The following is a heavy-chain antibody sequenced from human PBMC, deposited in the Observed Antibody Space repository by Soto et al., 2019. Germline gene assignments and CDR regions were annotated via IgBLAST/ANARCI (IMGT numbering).Heavy chain of an antibody. J-gene: IGHJ4*02. CDR1: GFPFSSYG. V-gene: IGHV3-30*03. D-gene: IGHD3-10*01. CDR3: VGGQYYFDY. CDR2: ISYDGSNK. Sequence: ESGGGVVQPGRSLRLSCAASGFPFSSYGMHWVREAPGKGLEWVAVISYDGSNKYYADSVKGRFTISRDNSASTLYLQMNSLSPEDTALYYCVGGQYYFDYRGQGTLVTVSP.